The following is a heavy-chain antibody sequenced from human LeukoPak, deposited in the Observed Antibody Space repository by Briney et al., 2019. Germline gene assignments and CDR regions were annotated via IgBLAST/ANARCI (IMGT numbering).Heavy chain of an antibody. CDR2: IYYSGST. J-gene: IGHJ3*02. CDR1: GGSISSHY. V-gene: IGHV4-59*11. Sequence: SETLSLTCTVSGGSISSHYWSWIRQPPGKGLEWIAYIYYSGSTNYSPSLRSRVTMSVDTSKNQFSLKLSSVTAADTAVYYCARVEFAYAAFDIWGQGTMVTVSS. D-gene: IGHD2-8*01. CDR3: ARVEFAYAAFDI.